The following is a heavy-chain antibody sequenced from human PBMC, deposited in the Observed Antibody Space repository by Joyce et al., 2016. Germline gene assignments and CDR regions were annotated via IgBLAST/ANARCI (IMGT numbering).Heavy chain of an antibody. D-gene: IGHD5-18*01. CDR3: AKSGRNSYGYSGS. J-gene: IGHJ5*02. V-gene: IGHV3-23*01. CDR2: INGNGVYT. CDR1: GFTFSSQA. Sequence: EVQLLESGGGLVQPGGSLRLSCAASGFTFSSQAMNWVRQTPGKGLEWVSGINGNGVYTYYADSVKGRFTISRDNSKNTLYLQMNSLRAEDMAVYYCAKSGRNSYGYSGSWGQGTLVTVSS.